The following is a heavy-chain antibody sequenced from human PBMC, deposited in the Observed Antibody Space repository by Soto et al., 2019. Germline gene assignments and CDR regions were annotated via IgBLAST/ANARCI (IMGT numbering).Heavy chain of an antibody. D-gene: IGHD2-8*01. CDR3: ARAYCTNGVCYEVGWFDP. CDR2: TYYTADT. CDR1: GVPIRSYF. V-gene: IGHV4-59*01. J-gene: IGHJ5*02. Sequence: PSETLSLTCTVSGVPIRSYFWSWIRQPPGKGLDWIGSTYYTADTKYSPSLESRATISADPSKKQFSLRLSPVTAEDTAVYYCARAYCTNGVCYEVGWFDPWGQGTLVTVSS.